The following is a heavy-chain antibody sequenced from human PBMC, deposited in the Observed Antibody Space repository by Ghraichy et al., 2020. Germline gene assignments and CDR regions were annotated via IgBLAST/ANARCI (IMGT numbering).Heavy chain of an antibody. D-gene: IGHD1-26*01. J-gene: IGHJ6*02. Sequence: SQTLSLTCTVSGGSISSSSYYWGWIRQPPGKGLELIGNVYYTGSTYYNPSLKSRVSISVDMSKNQFSLKLSSVTAADTAVYYCARTGSYWNYGMDVWGQGTTVTVSS. V-gene: IGHV4-39*01. CDR2: VYYTGST. CDR1: GGSISSSSYY. CDR3: ARTGSYWNYGMDV.